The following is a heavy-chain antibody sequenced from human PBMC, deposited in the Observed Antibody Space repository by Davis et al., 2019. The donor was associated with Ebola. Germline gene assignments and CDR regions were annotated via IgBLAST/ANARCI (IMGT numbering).Heavy chain of an antibody. CDR2: IIPIFGTA. J-gene: IGHJ6*02. D-gene: IGHD2-2*01. CDR1: GCTFSSYA. Sequence: SVKVSCKASGCTFSSYAISWVRQAPGQGLEWMGGIIPIFGTANYAQKFQGRVTITADESTSTAYMELSSLRSEDTAVYYCARYRVVPAAMGFYYYYGMDVWGQGTTVTVSS. CDR3: ARYRVVPAAMGFYYYYGMDV. V-gene: IGHV1-69*13.